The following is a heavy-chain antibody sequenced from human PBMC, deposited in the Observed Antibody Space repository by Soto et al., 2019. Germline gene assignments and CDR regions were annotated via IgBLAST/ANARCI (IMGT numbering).Heavy chain of an antibody. J-gene: IGHJ3*02. Sequence: ASVKVSCKASGGTFSSYAISWVRQAPGQGLEWMGGIIPIFGTANYAQKFQGRVTITADESTSTAYMELSSLKSEDTAVYYCARDVGATAFVAFDIWGQGTMVTVSS. CDR1: GGTFSSYA. V-gene: IGHV1-69*13. D-gene: IGHD1-26*01. CDR3: ARDVGATAFVAFDI. CDR2: IIPIFGTA.